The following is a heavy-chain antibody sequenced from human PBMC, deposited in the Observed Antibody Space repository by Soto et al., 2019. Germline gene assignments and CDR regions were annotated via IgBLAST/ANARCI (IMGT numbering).Heavy chain of an antibody. CDR2: MNPNSGNT. CDR3: ASAYGDSGEGYY. CDR1: GYTFTSYD. Sequence: ASVKVSCKASGYTFTSYDINWVRQATGQGLEWMGWMNPNSGNTGYAQKFQGRVTMTRNTSISTAYMELSSLRSEDTAVYYCASAYGDSGEGYYWGQGTLVTVSS. D-gene: IGHD4-17*01. V-gene: IGHV1-8*01. J-gene: IGHJ4*02.